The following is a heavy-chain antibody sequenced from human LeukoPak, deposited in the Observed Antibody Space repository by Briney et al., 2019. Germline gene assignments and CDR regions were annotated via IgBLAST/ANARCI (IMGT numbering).Heavy chain of an antibody. V-gene: IGHV4-4*07. CDR1: GGSISSYY. J-gene: IGHJ4*02. CDR3: ARDLLSTAGYFDY. D-gene: IGHD6-19*01. CDR2: IYTTGYS. Sequence: SETLCLTCTVSGGSISSYYWSWIRQPAGKGLEWIGHIYTTGYSDYNPSLKSRVTMSVDTSKNQFSLNLSSVTAADTAVYYCARDLLSTAGYFDYWGQGTLVTVSS.